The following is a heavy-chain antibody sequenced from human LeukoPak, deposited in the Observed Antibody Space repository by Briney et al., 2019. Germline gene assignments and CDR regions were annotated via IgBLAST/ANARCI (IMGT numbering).Heavy chain of an antibody. V-gene: IGHV3-21*01. CDR1: GFTLRSYS. CDR3: AREKGSGSYYLPYYFDY. CDR2: ISSSSSYI. D-gene: IGHD3-10*01. Sequence: GGSLRLSCAASGFTLRSYSMNWVRQAPGKGLEWVSSISSSSSYIYYADSVKGRFTISRDDAKNSLYLQMNSLRAEDTAVYYCAREKGSGSYYLPYYFDYWGQGTLVTVSS. J-gene: IGHJ4*02.